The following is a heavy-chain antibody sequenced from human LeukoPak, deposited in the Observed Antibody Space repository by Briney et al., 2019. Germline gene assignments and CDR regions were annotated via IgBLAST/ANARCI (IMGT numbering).Heavy chain of an antibody. V-gene: IGHV3-48*03. CDR3: MGAGRITMVRGVMNGMDV. CDR2: ISSSGSTI. Sequence: PGGSLRLSCAASGFTFSSYEMSWVRQAPGKGLEWVSYISSSGSTIYYADSVKGRFTISRDNAKNSLYLQMNSLRAEDTAVYYCMGAGRITMVRGVMNGMDVWGKGATVTVSS. J-gene: IGHJ6*04. D-gene: IGHD3-10*01. CDR1: GFTFSSYE.